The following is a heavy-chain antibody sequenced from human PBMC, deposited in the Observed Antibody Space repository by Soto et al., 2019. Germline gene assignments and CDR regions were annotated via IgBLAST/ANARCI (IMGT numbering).Heavy chain of an antibody. V-gene: IGHV4-59*08. D-gene: IGHD3-3*01. CDR1: GGSISSYY. CDR2: IYYSGST. Sequence: SETLSLTCTVSGGSISSYYWSWIRQPPGKGLEWIGYIYYSGSTNYNPSLKSRVTISVDTSKNQFSLKLSSVTAADTAVYYCARLAETYYDFWSGYYYFDYWGQGTLVTVSS. J-gene: IGHJ4*02. CDR3: ARLAETYYDFWSGYYYFDY.